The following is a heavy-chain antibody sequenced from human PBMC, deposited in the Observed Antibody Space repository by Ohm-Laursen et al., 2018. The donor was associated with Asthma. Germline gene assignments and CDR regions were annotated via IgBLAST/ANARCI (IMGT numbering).Heavy chain of an antibody. D-gene: IGHD5-12*01. CDR1: GFTFSIYA. J-gene: IGHJ5*02. V-gene: IGHV3-23*01. Sequence: SLRLSCSASGFTFSIYAMTWVRQAPGKGLEWVSIISGSGDSTFYADSVKGRFTISRDNSKNTLYLQMNSLRAEDTAVYYCAKDWAIVATISFLTWGQGTLVTVSS. CDR2: ISGSGDST. CDR3: AKDWAIVATISFLT.